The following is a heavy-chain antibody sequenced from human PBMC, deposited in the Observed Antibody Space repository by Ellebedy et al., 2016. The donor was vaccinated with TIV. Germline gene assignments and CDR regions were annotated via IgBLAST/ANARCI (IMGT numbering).Heavy chain of an antibody. CDR1: GFTFTNYG. CDR2: IWFDGSNK. Sequence: GGSLRLSCAASGFTFTNYGIHWVRQAPGKGLEWVAVIWFDGSNKYYADSVKGRFTISRDNSKNTVYLQINSLRAEDTAMYYCARDRAARTVTSYFDYWGQGTLVTVSS. V-gene: IGHV3-33*01. D-gene: IGHD6-6*01. J-gene: IGHJ4*02. CDR3: ARDRAARTVTSYFDY.